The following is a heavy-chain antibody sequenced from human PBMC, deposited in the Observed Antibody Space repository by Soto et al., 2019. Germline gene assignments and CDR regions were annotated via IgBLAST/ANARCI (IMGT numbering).Heavy chain of an antibody. J-gene: IGHJ4*02. CDR3: ARYYLDGYFDY. V-gene: IGHV4-31*03. D-gene: IGHD1-26*01. CDR2: IYYSGST. Sequence: PSETLSLTCTVSGGSISSGGYYWSWIRQHPGKGLEWIGYIYYSGSTYYNPSLKSRVLISVDTSKNQFSLKLSSVTAADTAVYYCARYYLDGYFDYWGQGTLVTVSS. CDR1: GGSISSGGYY.